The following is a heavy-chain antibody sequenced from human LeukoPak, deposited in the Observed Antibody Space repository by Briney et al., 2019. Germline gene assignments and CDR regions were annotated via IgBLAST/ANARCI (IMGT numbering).Heavy chain of an antibody. V-gene: IGHV4-59*08. CDR3: ARLLRSVTTSAIWYFDL. CDR2: IFYIGNT. J-gene: IGHJ2*01. CDR1: GASITSNY. Sequence: SKTLSLTCNVSGASITSNYWSWIRQPPGKGLEWIGYIFYIGNTDYNPSLKSRVTISLDMSKTQFSLKLNSVTAADTAVYYCARLLRSVTTSAIWYFDLWGRGTLVTVSS. D-gene: IGHD4-17*01.